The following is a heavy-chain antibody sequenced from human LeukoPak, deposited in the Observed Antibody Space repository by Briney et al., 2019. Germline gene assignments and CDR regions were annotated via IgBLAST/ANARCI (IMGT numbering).Heavy chain of an antibody. CDR3: TKERRRDDILTGSFSD. D-gene: IGHD3-9*01. CDR2: ISDDETYK. V-gene: IGHV3-30-3*01. CDR1: GFTFNSYS. Sequence: GESLRLSCAASGFTFNSYSMHWVRQAPGKGLEWVTAISDDETYKFYADSVKGRFTISRDNSKNTLYLQMNSLRAEDTAVYYCTKERRRDDILTGSFSDWGQGILVTVSS. J-gene: IGHJ4*02.